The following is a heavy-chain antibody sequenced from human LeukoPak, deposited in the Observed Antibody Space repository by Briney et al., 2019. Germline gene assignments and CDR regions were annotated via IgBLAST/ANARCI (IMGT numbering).Heavy chain of an antibody. Sequence: XASGFTFXXXXXXWXXXAPGXXXXXXXXISSSGSTIYYADSVKGRFTISGDNAKNSLYLQMNSLRAEDTAVYYCARDPTFLAVAIDYWGQGTLVTVSS. CDR3: ARDPTFLAVAIDY. D-gene: IGHD6-19*01. J-gene: IGHJ4*02. V-gene: IGHV3-11*01. CDR1: GFTFXXXX. CDR2: ISSSGSTI.